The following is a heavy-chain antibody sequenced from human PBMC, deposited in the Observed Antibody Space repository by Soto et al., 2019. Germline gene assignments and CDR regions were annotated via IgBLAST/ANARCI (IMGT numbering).Heavy chain of an antibody. D-gene: IGHD1-7*01. CDR3: ASTGYNWNYLYLVHFDY. CDR1: GFTFSSYA. V-gene: IGHV3-23*01. Sequence: GGSLRLSCAASGFTFSSYAMSWVRQAPGKGLEWVSAISGSVGSTYYADSGKGRFTISRDNSKNTLYLQMNSLRAEDTAVYYCASTGYNWNYLYLVHFDYWGQGTLVTVSS. CDR2: ISGSVGST. J-gene: IGHJ4*02.